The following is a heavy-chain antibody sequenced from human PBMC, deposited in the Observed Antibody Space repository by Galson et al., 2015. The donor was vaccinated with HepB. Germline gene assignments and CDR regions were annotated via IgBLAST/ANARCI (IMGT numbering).Heavy chain of an antibody. J-gene: IGHJ4*02. CDR1: GFTFDDYG. CDR3: ARDSDGSGSYFQRVFDY. CDR2: INWNGGST. Sequence: SLRLSCAASGFTFDDYGMSWVRQAPGKGLEWVPGINWNGGSTGYADSVKGRFTISRDNAKNSLYLQMNSLRAEDTALYYCARDSDGSGSYFQRVFDYWGQGTLVTVSS. V-gene: IGHV3-20*04. D-gene: IGHD3-10*01.